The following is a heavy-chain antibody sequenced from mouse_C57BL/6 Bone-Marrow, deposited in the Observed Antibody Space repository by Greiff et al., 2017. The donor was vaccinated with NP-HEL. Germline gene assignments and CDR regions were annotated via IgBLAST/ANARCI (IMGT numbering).Heavy chain of an antibody. Sequence: QVQLQQPGAELVKPGASVKLSCKASGYTFTSYWMHWVKQRPGRGLEWIGRIDPNSGGTKYNEKFKSKATLTVDKPSSPAYMQLSSLPSEDSAVYYCARPLSRGWYFDVWGTGTTVTVSS. D-gene: IGHD6-1*01. CDR1: GYTFTSYW. J-gene: IGHJ1*03. V-gene: IGHV1-72*01. CDR2: IDPNSGGT. CDR3: ARPLSRGWYFDV.